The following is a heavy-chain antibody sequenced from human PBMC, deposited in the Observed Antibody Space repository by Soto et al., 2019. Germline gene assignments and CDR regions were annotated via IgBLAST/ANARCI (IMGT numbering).Heavy chain of an antibody. CDR2: IYYSGST. J-gene: IGHJ4*02. CDR3: ARVNIVVVPAATATHFDY. D-gene: IGHD2-2*01. CDR1: GGSISSGGYY. V-gene: IGHV4-31*03. Sequence: SETLSLTCTVSGGSISSGGYYWSWIRQHPGKGLEWIGYIYYSGSTYYNPSLKSRVTISVDTSKNQFSLKLSSVTAADTAVYYCARVNIVVVPAATATHFDYWGKGTLVTVSS.